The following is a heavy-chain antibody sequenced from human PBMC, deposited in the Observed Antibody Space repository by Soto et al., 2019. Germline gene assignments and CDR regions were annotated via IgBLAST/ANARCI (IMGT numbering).Heavy chain of an antibody. Sequence: SETLSLTCTVSGGSISSYYWSWIRQPPGKGLEWIGYIYYSGSTNYNPSLKSRVTISVDTSKNQFSLKLSSVTAADTAVYYCAKDIVASSGYLAYYFDDWGQGTLVTVSS. V-gene: IGHV4-59*01. CDR1: GGSISSYY. CDR3: AKDIVASSGYLAYYFDD. D-gene: IGHD3-22*01. J-gene: IGHJ4*02. CDR2: IYYSGST.